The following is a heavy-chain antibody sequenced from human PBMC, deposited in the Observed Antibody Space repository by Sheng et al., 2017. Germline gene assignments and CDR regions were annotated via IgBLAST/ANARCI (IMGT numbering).Heavy chain of an antibody. Sequence: EVQLVETGGGLIQPGGSLRVSCAASGFTVSTKDLSWVRQAPGKGLEWVSVIYSGGSTYYADSVKGRFTISRDNSKNTLYLQMNSLRVEDTAVYYCARLGSRAFDIWGQGTMVTVSS. CDR3: ARLGSRAFDI. CDR2: IYSGGST. V-gene: IGHV3-53*02. J-gene: IGHJ3*02. CDR1: GFTVSTKD. D-gene: IGHD7-27*01.